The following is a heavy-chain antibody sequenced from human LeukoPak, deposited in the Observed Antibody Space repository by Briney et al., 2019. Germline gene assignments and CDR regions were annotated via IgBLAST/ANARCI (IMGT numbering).Heavy chain of an antibody. Sequence: SGPRLVNPTQTLTLTCTFCGFALTTSGVGVGWIRQHPGKAVEGDAVVYGNDDKLYSPSLRSRLTITKDTSKNQVVLTMTNMDPVDTATYYCASQLLSRGYFDHWGQGTLVTVS. CDR1: GFALTTSGVG. CDR3: ASQLLSRGYFDH. CDR2: VYGNDDK. J-gene: IGHJ4*02. V-gene: IGHV2-5*01. D-gene: IGHD1-1*01.